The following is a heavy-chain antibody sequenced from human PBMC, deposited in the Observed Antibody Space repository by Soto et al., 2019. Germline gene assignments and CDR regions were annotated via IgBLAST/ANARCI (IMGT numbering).Heavy chain of an antibody. CDR2: INHSGST. D-gene: IGHD3-10*01. Sequence: SETLSLTCAVYGGSFSCYYWSWIRQPPGKGLEWIGEINHSGSTNYNPSLKSRVTITVDTSKNQFSLKLSSVTAADTAVYYCARGXPPNLLWFGGLYNWFDPWGQGTLVTVSS. J-gene: IGHJ5*02. CDR1: GGSFSCYY. V-gene: IGHV4-34*01. CDR3: ARGXPPNLLWFGGLYNWFDP.